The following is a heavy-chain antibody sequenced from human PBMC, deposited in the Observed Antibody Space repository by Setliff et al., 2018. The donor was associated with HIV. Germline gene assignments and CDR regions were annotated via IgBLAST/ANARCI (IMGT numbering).Heavy chain of an antibody. CDR1: GGSISSGSYY. CDR2: IYTSGST. D-gene: IGHD3-22*01. CDR3: ARQYYYDSSGYHYYFDY. Sequence: NPSETLSLTCTVSGGSISSGSYYWSWIRQPAGKGLEWIGRIYTSGSTTYNPSLKSRVTISVHTSKNQFSLKLNSVTAADTAVYYCARQYYYDSSGYHYYFDYWGQGTLVTVS. J-gene: IGHJ4*02. V-gene: IGHV4-61*02.